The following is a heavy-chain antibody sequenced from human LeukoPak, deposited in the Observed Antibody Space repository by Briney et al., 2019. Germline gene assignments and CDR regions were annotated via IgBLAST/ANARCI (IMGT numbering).Heavy chain of an antibody. V-gene: IGHV3-23*01. D-gene: IGHD4-17*01. CDR1: GFTFSSYA. Sequence: QSGGSLRLSCAASGFTFSSYAMSWVRQAPGKGLEWVSAISGSGGSTYYADSVKGRFTISRDNSKNTLYLQMNSLRAEDTAVYYCAPDMTTSRYFDLWGRGTLVTVSS. CDR3: APDMTTSRYFDL. J-gene: IGHJ2*01. CDR2: ISGSGGST.